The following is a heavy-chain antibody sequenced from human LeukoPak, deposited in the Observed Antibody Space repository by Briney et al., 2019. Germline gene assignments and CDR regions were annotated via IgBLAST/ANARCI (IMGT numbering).Heavy chain of an antibody. Sequence: PGGSLRLSCAASGFTFEDFGMTWVRQVPGKGLEWVSGINWNGVKTHYADSVKGRFTISRGNAKNTLYLEMNSLRVDDTALYHCARDSGIWFGTRDAFDIWGQGTIVTVST. CDR1: GFTFEDFG. CDR3: ARDSGIWFGTRDAFDI. D-gene: IGHD3-10*01. J-gene: IGHJ3*02. CDR2: INWNGVKT. V-gene: IGHV3-20*01.